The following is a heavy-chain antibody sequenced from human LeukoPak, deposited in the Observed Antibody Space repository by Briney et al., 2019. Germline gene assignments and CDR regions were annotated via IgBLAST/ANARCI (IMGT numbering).Heavy chain of an antibody. CDR1: GGSISSYD. CDR3: AGSGRSVDY. J-gene: IGHJ4*02. D-gene: IGHD3-10*01. V-gene: IGHV4-4*07. CDR2: IYTSGST. Sequence: SETLSLTCTVSGGSISSYDWSWIRQAAGKGLEWVGRIYTSGSTNYNASLKSRVTMSVDTSKNQFSLKLSSVTAADTAVYYCAGSGRSVDYWGQGTLVTVSS.